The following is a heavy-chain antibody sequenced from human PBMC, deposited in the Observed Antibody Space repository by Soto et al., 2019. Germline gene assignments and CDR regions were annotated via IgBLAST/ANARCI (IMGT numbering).Heavy chain of an antibody. CDR3: ARRIVSTETFDY. Sequence: SETLSLTCTVSGGSINNNHYYWGWVRQPPGKGLEWIGSISYTGIARYNPSLKSRVTISVDTSKNQFSLKLTSVTAADTAIYYCARRIVSTETFDYWGQGTLVTVSS. CDR1: GGSINNNHYY. D-gene: IGHD5-12*01. CDR2: ISYTGIA. J-gene: IGHJ4*02. V-gene: IGHV4-39*07.